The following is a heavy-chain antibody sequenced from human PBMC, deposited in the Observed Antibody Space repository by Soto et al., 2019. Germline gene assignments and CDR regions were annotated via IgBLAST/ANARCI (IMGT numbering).Heavy chain of an antibody. V-gene: IGHV4-59*06. CDR3: ALRYDNRFY. CDR1: GGSISGYY. Sequence: SETLCVTCTVAGGSISGYYWSWIRQHPGKGLEWIGYIYYSGSTYYNPSLKSRVTISLDTSKNQFSLNLSSVTAADTAVYYCALRYDNRFYWGQGTLVTVSS. J-gene: IGHJ4*02. CDR2: IYYSGST. D-gene: IGHD3-9*01.